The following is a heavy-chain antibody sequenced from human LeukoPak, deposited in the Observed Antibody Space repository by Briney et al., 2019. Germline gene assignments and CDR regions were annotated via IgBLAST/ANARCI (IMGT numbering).Heavy chain of an antibody. CDR3: ARVPSNWNYGNGYFDY. CDR1: GFTFSSYW. V-gene: IGHV3-7*05. J-gene: IGHJ4*02. D-gene: IGHD1-7*01. CDR2: IKQDGSEK. Sequence: GGSLRLACAASGFTFSSYWMSWVRQAPGKGLEWVANIKQDGSEKYYVDSVKGRFTISRDNAKNSLYLQMNSLRAEDTAVYYCARVPSNWNYGNGYFDYWGQGTLVTVSS.